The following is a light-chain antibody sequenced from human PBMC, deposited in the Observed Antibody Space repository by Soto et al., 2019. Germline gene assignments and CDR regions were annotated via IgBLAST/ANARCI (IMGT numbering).Light chain of an antibody. CDR2: SNN. CDR3: QSYDSSPSGYV. Sequence: QSVLTQTPSASGTPGQRVTISCSGRSSNIGNNIVNWYQQLPGTAPRRLIHSNNRRPSGVPDRFSGSKSGTSASLAITGLQAEDEADYYCQSYDSSPSGYVFGTGTKLTVL. V-gene: IGLV1-44*01. CDR1: SSNIGNNI. J-gene: IGLJ1*01.